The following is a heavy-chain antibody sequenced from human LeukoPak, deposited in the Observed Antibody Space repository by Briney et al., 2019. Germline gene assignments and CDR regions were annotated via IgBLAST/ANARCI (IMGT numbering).Heavy chain of an antibody. CDR1: GFSLSTGGMG. D-gene: IGHD2-21*02. CDR2: IFWDDNE. CDR3: SHRHNLGVTGPVVTFDS. Sequence: SGPTLVNPTQTLTLTCTFSGFSLSTGGMGVGWIRQPPGKALEWLAFIFWDDNEHYGPSLKNRLTITKDTSKNQVILTMTNMDPVDTATYYCSHRHNLGVTGPVVTFDSWGQGTLVTVSS. V-gene: IGHV2-5*05. J-gene: IGHJ5*01.